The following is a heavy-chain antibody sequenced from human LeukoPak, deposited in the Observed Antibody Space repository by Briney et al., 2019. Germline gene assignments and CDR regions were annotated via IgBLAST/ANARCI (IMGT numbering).Heavy chain of an antibody. CDR1: GYTFTSYY. V-gene: IGHV1-46*01. J-gene: IGHJ4*02. Sequence: ASVKVSCKASGYTFTSYYMHWVRQAPGQGLEWMGIINPSGGSTSYAQKFQGRVTMTTDTSTSTAYMELRSLRSDDTAVYYCARGYFDWLLPATFDYWGQGTLVTVSS. D-gene: IGHD3-9*01. CDR2: INPSGGST. CDR3: ARGYFDWLLPATFDY.